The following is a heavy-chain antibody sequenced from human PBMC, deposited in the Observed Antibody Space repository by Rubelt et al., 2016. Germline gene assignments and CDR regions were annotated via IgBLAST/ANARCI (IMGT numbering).Heavy chain of an antibody. D-gene: IGHD3-10*01. Sequence: QVRLQQWGAGLLKPSETLSLTCAVYGESFSGYFWSWIRQTPGKGLEWIGEMNHSGSTNYNPSLKIRSTLSVDASTDQSARMRVSVTAADTASYHCAKLRCRYGSRYVYYGMDVCGQGTTVTVSS. J-gene: IGHJ6*02. CDR3: AKLRCRYGSRYVYYGMDV. V-gene: IGHV4-34*01. CDR2: MNHSGST. CDR1: GESFSGYF.